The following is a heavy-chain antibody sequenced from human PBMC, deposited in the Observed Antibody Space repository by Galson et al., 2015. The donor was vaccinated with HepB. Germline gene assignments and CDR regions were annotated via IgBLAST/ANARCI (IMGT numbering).Heavy chain of an antibody. D-gene: IGHD3-22*01. V-gene: IGHV3-21*01. CDR3: ARDYYDSSGYYFDY. CDR1: GFTFSSYS. CDR2: ISSSSSYI. Sequence: SLRLSCAASGFTFSSYSMNWVRQAPGKGLEWVSSISSSSSYIYYAGSVKGRFTISRDNAKNSLYLQMNSLRAEDTAVYYCARDYYDSSGYYFDYWGQGTLVTVSS. J-gene: IGHJ4*02.